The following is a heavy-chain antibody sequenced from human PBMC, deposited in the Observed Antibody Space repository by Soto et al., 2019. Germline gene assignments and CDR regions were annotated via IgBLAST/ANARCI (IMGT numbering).Heavy chain of an antibody. V-gene: IGHV4-4*02. CDR1: SGSLSSSNW. CDR2: IYDRGST. Sequence: QMQLQESGPGLVKPSGTLSLTCAVSSGSLSSSNWWSWVRQSPGKGLEWIGEIYDRGSTNYSPSLKSRGTISVDKPKNQVSLKLISVTAADTAIYYCATRMTHTRVYYYYYMDVWGKGTAVTVSS. CDR3: ATRMTHTRVYYYYYMDV. J-gene: IGHJ6*03. D-gene: IGHD2-15*01.